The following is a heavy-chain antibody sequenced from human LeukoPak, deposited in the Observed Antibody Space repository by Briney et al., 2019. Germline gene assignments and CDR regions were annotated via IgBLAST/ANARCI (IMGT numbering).Heavy chain of an antibody. CDR1: GDSISSSGYC. V-gene: IGHV4-39*07. CDR3: AATDTAMVHFNWFDP. J-gene: IGHJ5*02. D-gene: IGHD5-18*01. CDR2: ICYNGNT. Sequence: SETLSLTCTLSGDSISSSGYCRGWIRQPPGKGLECVVLICYNGNTYYTPSLKSRVTISVDTSKNQFSLKLSSVTAADTAVYYCAATDTAMVHFNWFDPWGQGALVTVSS.